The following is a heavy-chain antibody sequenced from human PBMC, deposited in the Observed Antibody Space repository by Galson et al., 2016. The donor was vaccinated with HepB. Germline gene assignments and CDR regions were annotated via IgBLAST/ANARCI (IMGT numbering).Heavy chain of an antibody. J-gene: IGHJ3*02. CDR1: GFIFNSYS. D-gene: IGHD4-17*01. CDR2: ISSSSTYI. CDR3: ARGASVTTRRAFDI. Sequence: SLRLSCAASGFIFNSYSMNWVRQAPGRGLEWVSSISSSSTYIYYADAVEGRFTISRDNAKNSLYLQMNSLRAEDTAIYYCARGASVTTRRAFDIWGQGTMVTVSS. V-gene: IGHV3-21*01.